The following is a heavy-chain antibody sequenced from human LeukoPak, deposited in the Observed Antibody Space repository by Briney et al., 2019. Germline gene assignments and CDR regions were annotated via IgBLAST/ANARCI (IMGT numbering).Heavy chain of an antibody. CDR1: GGSINSALYY. CDR3: ATTPVNYFDFWSGYYFGGYFDY. J-gene: IGHJ4*02. V-gene: IGHV4-39*01. CDR2: IYYSGNT. D-gene: IGHD3-3*01. Sequence: SETLSLTCTVSGGSINSALYYWGWVRQPPGKGLEWIGSIYYSGNTYYNPSLKSRVTISVDTSKNQFSLRLSSVTAADTAVYYCATTPVNYFDFWSGYYFGGYFDYWGQGTLVTVSS.